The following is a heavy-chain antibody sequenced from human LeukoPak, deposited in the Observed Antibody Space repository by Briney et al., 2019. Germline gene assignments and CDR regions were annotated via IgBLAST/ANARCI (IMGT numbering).Heavy chain of an antibody. CDR1: GGSISSGGYY. V-gene: IGHV3-21*06. CDR3: ARGHNSSSSGFYYYYMDV. D-gene: IGHD6-6*01. Sequence: LSLTCTVSGGSISSGGYYWSWVRQAPGKGLEWVSSISFSSTHIYYADSIQGRFTISRDNAENSLYLQMNSLRAEDTAVYYCARGHNSSSSGFYYYYMDVWGRGTTVTVSS. CDR2: ISFSSTHI. J-gene: IGHJ6*03.